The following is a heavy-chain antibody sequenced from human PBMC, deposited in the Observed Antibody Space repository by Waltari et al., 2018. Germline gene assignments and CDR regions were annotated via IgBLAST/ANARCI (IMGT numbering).Heavy chain of an antibody. CDR2: INSDGRST. D-gene: IGHD1-26*01. CDR3: ARAKGVGASSIFDY. Sequence: VQLVESGGGLVQPGGSLRLSCAASGFTFSSYWMPWVRQAPGKGLVWVSRINSDGRSTSYADSVKGRFTISRDNAKNTLYLQMNSLRAEDTAVYYCARAKGVGASSIFDYWGQGTLVTVSS. V-gene: IGHV3-74*01. J-gene: IGHJ4*02. CDR1: GFTFSSYW.